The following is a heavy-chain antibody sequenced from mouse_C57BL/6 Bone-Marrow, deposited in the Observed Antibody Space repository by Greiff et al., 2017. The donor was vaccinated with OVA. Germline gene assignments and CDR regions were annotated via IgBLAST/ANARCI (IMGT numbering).Heavy chain of an antibody. D-gene: IGHD1-1*01. J-gene: IGHJ1*03. CDR1: GYTFTSYW. V-gene: IGHV1-72*01. CDR3: ARRYGSSYWYFDV. CDR2: IDPNSGGT. Sequence: QVQLQQSGAELVKPGASVKLSCKASGYTFTSYWMHWVKQRPGRGLEWIGRIDPNSGGTKYNEKFKSKATLTVDKPSITAYMQLSSLTSDDSAVYYCARRYGSSYWYFDVWGTGTTVTVSS.